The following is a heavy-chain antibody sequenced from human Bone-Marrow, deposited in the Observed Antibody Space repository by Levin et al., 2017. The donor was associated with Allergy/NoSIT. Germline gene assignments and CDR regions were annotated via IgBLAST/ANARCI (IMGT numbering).Heavy chain of an antibody. J-gene: IGHJ4*02. Sequence: GGSLRLSCAASGFTFRHYTMNWVRQAPGKGLEWVSCVTSSGDGTYYADSVKGRFTISSDNAKNSLYLQLNRLRDEDTAMYYCARDPARGYYDSSGYSGDHWGQGTLVTVSS. V-gene: IGHV3-48*02. CDR1: GFTFRHYT. CDR3: ARDPARGYYDSSGYSGDH. CDR2: VTSSGDGT. D-gene: IGHD3-22*01.